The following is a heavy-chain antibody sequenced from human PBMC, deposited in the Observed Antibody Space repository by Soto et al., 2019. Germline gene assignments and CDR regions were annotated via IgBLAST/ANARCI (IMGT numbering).Heavy chain of an antibody. V-gene: IGHV3-23*01. CDR1: GFTFSRYA. D-gene: IGHD2-15*01. CDR2: ISGSGGST. CDR3: AKDPGKHSGGSYYFDY. J-gene: IGHJ4*02. Sequence: GVSLRLSCAASGFTFSRYAMSWFRQAPGKGLEWVSAISGSGGSTYYADSVKGRFTISRDNSKNTLYLQMNSLRAEDTAVYYCAKDPGKHSGGSYYFDYWGQGT.